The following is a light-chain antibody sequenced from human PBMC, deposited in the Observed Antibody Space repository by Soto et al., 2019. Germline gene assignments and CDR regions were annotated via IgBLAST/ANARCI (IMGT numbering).Light chain of an antibody. CDR1: QSVGGTF. Sequence: EIVLTQSPGTLSLSPGEGATLSCRASQSVGGTFLAWYQQKGGQAPRLLIHGASNRATGIPDRFSGSGSGTDFTLTISRLKPEDFAVYYCQQYGGSPRTFGQGTKVEV. CDR2: GAS. V-gene: IGKV3-20*01. J-gene: IGKJ1*01. CDR3: QQYGGSPRT.